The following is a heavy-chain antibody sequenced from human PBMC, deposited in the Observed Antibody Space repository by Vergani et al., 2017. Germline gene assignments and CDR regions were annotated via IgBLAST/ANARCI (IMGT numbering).Heavy chain of an antibody. V-gene: IGHV4-61*02. CDR3: AKSPLWFGELS. CDR2: TSTDGST. CDR1: GGAVNSGSNF. D-gene: IGHD3-10*01. J-gene: IGHJ5*02. Sequence: QVQLQESGPGLVKPSQTLSLTCSVSGGAVNSGSNFWTWIRQPAGKGLEWIGRTSTDGSTNYNPSLKSRVTVSVDTSKTQISLRLTSVTAEDTAVYYCAKSPLWFGELSWGQGTLVTVSS.